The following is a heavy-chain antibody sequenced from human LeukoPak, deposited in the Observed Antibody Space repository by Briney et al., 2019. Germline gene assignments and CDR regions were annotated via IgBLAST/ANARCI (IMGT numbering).Heavy chain of an antibody. CDR1: GGAFGIPA. V-gene: IGHV1-69*13. J-gene: IGHJ1*01. CDR3: ARWTHGSSAGYLNF. CDR2: IIPLLGTP. Sequence: SVKVSSNATGGAFGIPAISWVGQAPGQGLEWMGGIIPLLGTPSYAQKFQGRVTITADESTTTAYMELSSLRSEDTAVYYCARWTHGSSAGYLNFWGQGTLVTVSS. D-gene: IGHD3-10*01.